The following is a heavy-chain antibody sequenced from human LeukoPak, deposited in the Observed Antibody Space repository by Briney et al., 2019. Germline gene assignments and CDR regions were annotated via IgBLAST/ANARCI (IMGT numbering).Heavy chain of an antibody. J-gene: IGHJ6*02. CDR3: AREIVHCSSTSCYQGRCYYYGMDV. V-gene: IGHV4-59*01. Sequence: SETLSLTCTVSGGSISSYYWSWIRQPPGKGLEWIGYIYYSGSTNYNPSLKSRVTISVDTSKNQFSLKLSSVTAADTAVYYCAREIVHCSSTSCYQGRCYYYGMDVWGQGTTVTVSS. CDR2: IYYSGST. CDR1: GGSISSYY. D-gene: IGHD2-2*01.